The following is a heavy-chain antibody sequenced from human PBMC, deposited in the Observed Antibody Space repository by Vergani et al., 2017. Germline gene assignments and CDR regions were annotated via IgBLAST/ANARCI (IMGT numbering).Heavy chain of an antibody. CDR2: ISWHSGSI. CDR3: AKDHYDFWSGYPNLSPFDL. D-gene: IGHD3-3*01. Sequence: EVQLVESGGGLVQPGRSLRLSCAASGFPFDDYAMHWVRQAPGQGLEWVSGISWHSGSIGYADSVKGLFTISRDNAKNSLYLQMNSLRAEDTALYYCAKDHYDFWSGYPNLSPFDLWGRGTLVTVSS. V-gene: IGHV3-9*01. CDR1: GFPFDDYA. J-gene: IGHJ2*01.